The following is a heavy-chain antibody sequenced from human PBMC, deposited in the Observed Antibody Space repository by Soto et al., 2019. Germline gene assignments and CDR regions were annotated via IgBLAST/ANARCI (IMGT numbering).Heavy chain of an antibody. CDR1: GYTFTSYG. V-gene: IGHV1-18*01. D-gene: IGHD4-4*01. J-gene: IGHJ6*02. CDR2: ISAYNGNT. Sequence: ASVKVSCKASGYTFTSYGISWVRQAPGQGLEWMGWISAYNGNTNYAQKLQGRVTMTTDTSTSTAYMELRSLRSDDTAVYYCARDTWDYSNSEDYYYYGMDVWGQGTTVTVSS. CDR3: ARDTWDYSNSEDYYYYGMDV.